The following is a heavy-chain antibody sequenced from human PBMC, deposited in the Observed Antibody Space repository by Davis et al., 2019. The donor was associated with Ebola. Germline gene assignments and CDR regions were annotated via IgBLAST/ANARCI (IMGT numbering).Heavy chain of an antibody. CDR2: IHYSGDT. D-gene: IGHD5-12*01. CDR1: GGSISSYY. V-gene: IGHV4-59*08. J-gene: IGHJ4*02. Sequence: MPSETLSLTCTVSGGSISSYYWSWIRQPPGKGLEWIGYIHYSGDTKSNTALKSRLTISVDTSKNQFSLKLSSVTAADTAVYYCAGGGYGTSCDYWGQGTLVTVSS. CDR3: AGGGYGTSCDY.